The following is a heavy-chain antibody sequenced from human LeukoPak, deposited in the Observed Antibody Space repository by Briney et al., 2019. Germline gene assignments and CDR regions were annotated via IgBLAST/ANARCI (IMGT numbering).Heavy chain of an antibody. Sequence: PSETLSLTCTVSGGSISSYYWSWIRQPPGKGLEWIGYIYYSGSTNYNPSLKSRVTISVDTSKNQFSLKLSSVTAADTAVYYCARASERGATTGVFDYWGQGTLVTVSS. CDR1: GGSISSYY. CDR3: ARASERGATTGVFDY. CDR2: IYYSGST. J-gene: IGHJ4*02. V-gene: IGHV4-59*01. D-gene: IGHD1-26*01.